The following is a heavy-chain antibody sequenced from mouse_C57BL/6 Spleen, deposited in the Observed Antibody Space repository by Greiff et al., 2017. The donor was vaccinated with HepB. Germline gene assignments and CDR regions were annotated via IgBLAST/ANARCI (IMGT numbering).Heavy chain of an antibody. CDR3: ARRGPLAMDY. J-gene: IGHJ4*01. V-gene: IGHV1-82*01. Sequence: VQGVESGPELVKPGASVKISCKASGYAFSSSWMNWVKQRPGKGLEWIGRIYPGDGDTNYNGKFKGKATLTADKSSSTAYMQLSSLTSEDSAVYFCARRGPLAMDYWGQGTSVTVSS. CDR1: GYAFSSSW. CDR2: IYPGDGDT. D-gene: IGHD3-3*01.